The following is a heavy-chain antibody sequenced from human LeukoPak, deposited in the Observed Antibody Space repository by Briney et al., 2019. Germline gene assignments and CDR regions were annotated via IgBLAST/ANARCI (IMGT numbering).Heavy chain of an antibody. CDR1: GGSFSGYY. V-gene: IGHV4-34*01. Sequence: SETLSLTCAVYGGSFSGYYWSWIRQPPGKGLEWIGEINHSGSTNYNPSLKSRVTISVDTSKNQFSLKLSSVTAADTAVYYCASWIPPGGFDYWGQGTLATVSS. D-gene: IGHD5-18*01. CDR2: INHSGST. CDR3: ASWIPPGGFDY. J-gene: IGHJ4*02.